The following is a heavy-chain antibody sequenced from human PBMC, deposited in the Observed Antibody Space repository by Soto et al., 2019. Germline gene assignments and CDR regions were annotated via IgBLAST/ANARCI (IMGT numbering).Heavy chain of an antibody. Sequence: PSETLSPTCTVSGGSISSSSYYWGWIRQPPGKGLEWIGSIYYSGSTYYKPSLKSRVTISVDTSKNQFSLKLSSVTAADTAVYYCARRLYYDSSGFEGGGMDVWGQGT. CDR2: IYYSGST. J-gene: IGHJ6*02. CDR3: ARRLYYDSSGFEGGGMDV. CDR1: GGSISSSSYY. D-gene: IGHD3-22*01. V-gene: IGHV4-39*01.